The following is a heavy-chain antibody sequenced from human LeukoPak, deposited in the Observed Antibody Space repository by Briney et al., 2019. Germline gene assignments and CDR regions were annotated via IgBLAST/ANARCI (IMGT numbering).Heavy chain of an antibody. D-gene: IGHD4-17*01. CDR3: ARDGILLDYGDFDFDY. CDR2: IYYSGTT. V-gene: IGHV4-39*07. CDR1: GGSINSSSYY. Sequence: PSETLSLTCTVSGGSINSSSYYWGWIRQPPGKGLEWTGSIYYSGTTYYNPSLKNRVTISVDTSNNQSSLKLSSVTAADTAVYYCARDGILLDYGDFDFDYWGQGTLVTVSS. J-gene: IGHJ4*02.